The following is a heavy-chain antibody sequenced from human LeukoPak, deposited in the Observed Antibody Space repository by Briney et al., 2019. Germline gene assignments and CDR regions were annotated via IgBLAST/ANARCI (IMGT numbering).Heavy chain of an antibody. CDR1: GFTFSNAW. Sequence: GGSLRLSCTASGFTFSNAWMSWVRQAPGKGLEWVSAISGSGGSTYYADSVKGRFTISRDNSKNTLYLQMNSLRAEDTAVYYCAKVPTTVTTGGDYWGQGTLVTVSS. CDR2: ISGSGGST. V-gene: IGHV3-23*01. CDR3: AKVPTTVTTGGDY. J-gene: IGHJ4*02. D-gene: IGHD4-17*01.